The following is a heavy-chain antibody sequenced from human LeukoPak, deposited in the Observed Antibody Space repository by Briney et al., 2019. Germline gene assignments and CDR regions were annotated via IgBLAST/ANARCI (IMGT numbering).Heavy chain of an antibody. J-gene: IGHJ3*02. Sequence: PGGSLRLSCAASGFTFSSYAMSWVRQAPGKGLEWVGRIKSKTDGGTTDYAAPVKGRFTISRDDSKNTLYLQMYSLKTEDTAVYYCTTDFYDSSGFNAFDIWGQGTMVTVSS. V-gene: IGHV3-15*01. CDR2: IKSKTDGGTT. D-gene: IGHD3-22*01. CDR1: GFTFSSYA. CDR3: TTDFYDSSGFNAFDI.